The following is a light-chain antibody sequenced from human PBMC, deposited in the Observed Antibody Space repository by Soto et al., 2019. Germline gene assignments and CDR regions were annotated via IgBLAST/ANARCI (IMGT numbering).Light chain of an antibody. J-gene: IGKJ1*01. CDR3: LQDFNYPWT. CDR2: SAS. V-gene: IGKV1-6*01. CDR1: QGIRTD. Sequence: AIQMTQSPSSLSASVGDRVTITCRASQGIRTDLGWYQQKPGRAPKLLIYSASSLQSGVPSRFTGTASGTDFTLTIGSLQPEDFATYYCLQDFNYPWTFGQGTKVEVK.